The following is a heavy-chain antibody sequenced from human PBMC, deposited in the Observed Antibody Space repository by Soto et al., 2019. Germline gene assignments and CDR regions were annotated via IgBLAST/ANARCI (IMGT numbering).Heavy chain of an antibody. CDR1: GFSFRNYA. D-gene: IGHD3-3*01. CDR2: ISGGGGST. J-gene: IGHJ6*02. V-gene: IGHV3-23*04. Sequence: DEQLVESGGGSLQPGGSLRLSCAASGFSFRNYAMTWVRQSPGKGLEWVSLISGGGGSTNYADSVKGRFSISRDNSQNMLYLQMNGLRGEGTALYYCAKLKGGLGRFYGMDAWGQGTMVIVSS. CDR3: AKLKGGLGRFYGMDA.